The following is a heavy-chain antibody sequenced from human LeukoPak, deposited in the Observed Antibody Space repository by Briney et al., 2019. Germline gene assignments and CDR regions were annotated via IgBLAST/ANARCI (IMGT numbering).Heavy chain of an antibody. CDR2: INPSGGST. Sequence: ASVKVSCKASGYTFTSYYMHWVRQAPGQGLEWMGIINPSGGSTSYAQKFQGRVTMTRDTSTSTVYMELSSLRSEDTAVYYCARDQTITLRFRYNWLDPWGQGTLVTVSS. J-gene: IGHJ5*02. V-gene: IGHV1-46*01. CDR1: GYTFTSYY. D-gene: IGHD4-17*01. CDR3: ARDQTITLRFRYNWLDP.